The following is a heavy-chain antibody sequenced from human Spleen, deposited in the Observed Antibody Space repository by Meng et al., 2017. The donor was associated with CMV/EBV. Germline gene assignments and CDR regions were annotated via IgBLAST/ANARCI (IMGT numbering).Heavy chain of an antibody. CDR1: GHTFLAYY. CDR2: INPNGGAT. D-gene: IGHD3-22*01. CDR3: ATWDHDTSGFWDY. V-gene: IGHV1-2*06. Sequence: CGHTFLAYYRQWVRQAPGQEPGWMGRINPNGGATIFAQTFQARVALTWDTSISTGYMELGSLTSDDTAVYYCATWDHDTSGFWDYWGPGTLVTVSS. J-gene: IGHJ4*02.